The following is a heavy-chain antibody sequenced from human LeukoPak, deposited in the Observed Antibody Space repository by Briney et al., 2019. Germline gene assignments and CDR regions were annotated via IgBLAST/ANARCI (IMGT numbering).Heavy chain of an antibody. Sequence: SETLSLTCAVSGASVSGSNYYWGWIRQPPGKGLEWIGNIHSSGSTYYNASLQSRVTISIDTSKNQFSLRLNSVTAADTAVYYCAKSGGYGLIDYWGQGTRVTVSS. CDR2: IHSSGST. CDR1: GASVSGSNYY. D-gene: IGHD1-26*01. V-gene: IGHV4-39*01. CDR3: AKSGGYGLIDY. J-gene: IGHJ4*02.